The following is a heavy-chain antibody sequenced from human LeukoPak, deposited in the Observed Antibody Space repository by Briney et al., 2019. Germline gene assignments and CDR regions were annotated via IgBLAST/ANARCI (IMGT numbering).Heavy chain of an antibody. J-gene: IGHJ4*02. CDR1: GFTFSSYA. CDR3: AKAASWDYGDYSFDY. CDR2: ISGSGGST. V-gene: IGHV3-23*01. Sequence: PGGSLRLSCAASGFTFSSYAMSWVRQAPGKGVEGVSAISGSGGSTYYADSVKGRFTISRDNSKNTLYLQMNSLRAEDTAVYYCAKAASWDYGDYSFDYWGQGTLVTVSS. D-gene: IGHD4-17*01.